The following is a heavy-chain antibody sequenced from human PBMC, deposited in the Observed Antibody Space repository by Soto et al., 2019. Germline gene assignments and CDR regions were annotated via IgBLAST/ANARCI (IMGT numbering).Heavy chain of an antibody. CDR2: ISWNSGSI. J-gene: IGHJ4*02. V-gene: IGHV3-9*01. CDR1: GFTFDDYA. Sequence: HPGGSLRLSCAASGFTFDDYAMHWVRQAPGKGLEWVSGISWNSGSIGYADSVKGRFTISRDNAKNSLYLQMNSLRAEDTALYYCAKASGMDTAMLYYFDYWGQGTLVTVSS. CDR3: AKASGMDTAMLYYFDY. D-gene: IGHD5-18*01.